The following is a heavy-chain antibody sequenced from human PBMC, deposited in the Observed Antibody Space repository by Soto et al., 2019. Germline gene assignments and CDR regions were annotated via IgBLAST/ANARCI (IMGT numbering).Heavy chain of an antibody. CDR1: GYTFTTYG. CDR2: ISGYNGNT. V-gene: IGHV1-18*01. D-gene: IGHD6-13*01. CDR3: ARGTSPTAAGEHIDY. J-gene: IGHJ4*02. Sequence: ASVKVSCKASGYTFTTYGINWVRQAPGQGLEWMGWISGYNGNTKYAQKFQGRVTMTTDTSTNTAYMEVRSLRSDDTAVYYCARGTSPTAAGEHIDYWGQGTLVTVSS.